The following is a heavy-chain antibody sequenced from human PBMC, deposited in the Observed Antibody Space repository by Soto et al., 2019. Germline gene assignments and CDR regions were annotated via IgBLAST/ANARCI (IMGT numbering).Heavy chain of an antibody. J-gene: IGHJ6*02. CDR3: AADANPYYYDSSGPGGDV. Sequence: SVKVSCKASGFTFTSSAVQWVRQARGQRLEWIGWIVVGSGNTNYAQKFQERVTITRDMSTSTAYMELSSLRSEDTAVYYCAADANPYYYDSSGPGGDVWGQGTTVTVSS. D-gene: IGHD3-22*01. V-gene: IGHV1-58*01. CDR2: IVVGSGNT. CDR1: GFTFTSSA.